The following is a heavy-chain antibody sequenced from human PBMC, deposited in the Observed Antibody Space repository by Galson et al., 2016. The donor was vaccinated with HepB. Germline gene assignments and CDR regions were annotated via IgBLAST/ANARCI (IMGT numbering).Heavy chain of an antibody. CDR2: IFIHDSDI. CDR3: AKPVGGLRDVVAV. V-gene: IGHV5-51*01. Sequence: QSGAEVKKPGESLKISCRASGYKSSAYWIAWVRQMPGKGLEWMGIIFIHDSDIKYSPSFQGHVTISADKATGTAYLHWSSLEASDTAMYYCAKPVGGLRDVVAVCGQGTTVIVSS. CDR1: GYKSSAYW. D-gene: IGHD1-26*01. J-gene: IGHJ6*02.